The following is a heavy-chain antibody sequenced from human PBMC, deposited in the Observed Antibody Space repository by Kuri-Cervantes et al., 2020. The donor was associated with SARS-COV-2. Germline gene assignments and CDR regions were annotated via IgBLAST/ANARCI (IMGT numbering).Heavy chain of an antibody. D-gene: IGHD2-21*01. CDR3: ARVAGEGPIYYYYMDV. J-gene: IGHJ6*03. CDR2: ISGSGSYK. CDR1: GFTFSSYA. Sequence: LSLTCAASGFTFSSYAMNWVRQAPGKALEWVSSISGSGSYKYYADSVKGRFTISKERGENSLYLHMNSLRDDGTAVYYCARVAGEGPIYYYYMDVWGKGTTVTVSS. V-gene: IGHV3-21*01.